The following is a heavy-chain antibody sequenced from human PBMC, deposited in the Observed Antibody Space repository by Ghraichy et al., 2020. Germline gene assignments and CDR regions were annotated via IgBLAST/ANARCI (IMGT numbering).Heavy chain of an antibody. J-gene: IGHJ4*02. CDR1: GDSVSSNSAA. Sequence: SQTLSLTCAISGDSVSSNSAAWSWIRQSPSTGLEWLGRTYYRSNWYDNYAVSVKSRVTINPDTSKNQFSLHLNSVTPEDTAVYYCARETTDWYFFDSWGQGILVTVSS. CDR3: ARETTDWYFFDS. D-gene: IGHD3-9*01. V-gene: IGHV6-1*01. CDR2: TYYRSNWYD.